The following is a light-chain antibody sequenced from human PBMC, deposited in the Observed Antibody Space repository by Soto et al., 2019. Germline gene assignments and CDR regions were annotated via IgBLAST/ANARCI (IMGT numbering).Light chain of an antibody. Sequence: DIVMTQSPDSLAVSLGEGATINCKSSQSVLYSSNNKNYLAWYQQKPGQPPKLLIYWASTRESGVPDRLSGSGSGTDFTLTISSLQAEDVAVYYCQQYYSTPPTFGGGTKVDIK. CDR2: WAS. CDR1: QSVLYSSNNKNY. J-gene: IGKJ4*01. V-gene: IGKV4-1*01. CDR3: QQYYSTPPT.